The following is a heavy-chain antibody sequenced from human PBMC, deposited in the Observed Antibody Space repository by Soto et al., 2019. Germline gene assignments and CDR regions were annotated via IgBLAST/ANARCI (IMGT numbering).Heavy chain of an antibody. Sequence: GASVKVSCKASGYTFTRNAINWVRQAPGQGLEWMGWVSAYNGNTHYEQKLQGRVTITRDTSASTAYMELSSLRSEDTAVYYCARDGGYILTGFYGMDVWGQGTTVTVSS. CDR1: GYTFTRNA. D-gene: IGHD3-9*01. CDR3: ARDGGYILTGFYGMDV. J-gene: IGHJ6*02. V-gene: IGHV1-18*01. CDR2: VSAYNGNT.